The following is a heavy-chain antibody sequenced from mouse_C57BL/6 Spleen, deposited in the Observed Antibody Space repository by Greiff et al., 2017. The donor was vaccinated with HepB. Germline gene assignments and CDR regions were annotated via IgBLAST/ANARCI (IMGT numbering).Heavy chain of an antibody. CDR3: TTDGYYEGY. CDR2: IDPENGDT. J-gene: IGHJ2*01. D-gene: IGHD2-3*01. V-gene: IGHV14-4*01. Sequence: EVQLQQSGAELVRPGASVKLSCTASGFNIKDDYMHWVKQKPEQGLEWIGWIDPENGDTEYASKFQGKATITADTSSNTAYLQLSSLTSEDTAVYYCTTDGYYEGYGGQGTTLTVSS. CDR1: GFNIKDDY.